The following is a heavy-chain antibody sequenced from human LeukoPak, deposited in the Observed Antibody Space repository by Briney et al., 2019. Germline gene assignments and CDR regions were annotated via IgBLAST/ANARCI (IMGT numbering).Heavy chain of an antibody. D-gene: IGHD5-12*01. Sequence: ASVKVSCKASGYTCTSYGISWVRQAPGQGLEWMGWISAYNGNTNYAQKLQGRVTITTDPSTSTAYLELRSLKSDDTAVYYCSRDRGYLDYWGQGTLVTVSS. J-gene: IGHJ4*02. CDR2: ISAYNGNT. V-gene: IGHV1-18*04. CDR3: SRDRGYLDY. CDR1: GYTCTSYG.